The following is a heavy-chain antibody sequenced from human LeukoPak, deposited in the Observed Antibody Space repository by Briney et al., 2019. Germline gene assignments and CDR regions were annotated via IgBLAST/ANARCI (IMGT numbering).Heavy chain of an antibody. CDR1: GYTLTELS. D-gene: IGHD6-19*01. V-gene: IGHV1-24*01. CDR3: ATDGWYSGGPDY. CDR2: FDPEDGET. Sequence: ASVKVSCKVSGYTLTELSMHWVRQAPGKGLEWMGGFDPEDGETIYAQKFQGRVTMTEDTSTDTAYMELSSLRSEDTAVYYCATDGWYSGGPDYWGQGTLVTVSS. J-gene: IGHJ4*02.